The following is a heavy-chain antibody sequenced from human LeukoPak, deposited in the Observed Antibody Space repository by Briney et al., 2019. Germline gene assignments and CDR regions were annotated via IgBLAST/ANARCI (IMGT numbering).Heavy chain of an antibody. J-gene: IGHJ4*02. CDR1: GGSISSYY. CDR2: IYYSGST. V-gene: IGHV4-59*12. D-gene: IGHD6-19*01. CDR3: ARESWAVATQSNFDY. Sequence: SETLSLTCTVSGGSISSYYWSWIRQPPGKGLEWIGYIYYSGSTNYNPSLKSRVTISVDTSKNQFSLKLSSVTAADTAVYYCARESWAVATQSNFDYWGQGTLVTVSS.